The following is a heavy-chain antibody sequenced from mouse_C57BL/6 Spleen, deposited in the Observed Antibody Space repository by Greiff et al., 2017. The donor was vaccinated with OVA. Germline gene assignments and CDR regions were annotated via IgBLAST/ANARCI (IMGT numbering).Heavy chain of an antibody. Sequence: EVQLQQSGPELVKPGASVKISCKASGYTFTDYYMNWVKQSHGKSLEWIGDINPNNGGTSYNQKFKGKATLTVDKSSSTAYMELRSLTSEDSAVYYCARGDYGKSDWFAYWGQGTLVTVSA. CDR3: ARGDYGKSDWFAY. J-gene: IGHJ3*01. D-gene: IGHD1-1*01. CDR1: GYTFTDYY. V-gene: IGHV1-26*01. CDR2: INPNNGGT.